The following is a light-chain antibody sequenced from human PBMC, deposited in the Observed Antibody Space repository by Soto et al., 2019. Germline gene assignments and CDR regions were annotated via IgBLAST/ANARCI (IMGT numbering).Light chain of an antibody. Sequence: QSVLTQPASVYGSPGQSITISCTGTSSDVGSYNLVSWYQQHPGKAPKLMIYEVSKRPSGVSNRFSGSKSGNTASLTISGLQAEDEADYYCCSYAGSSLYVFGTGTKVTV. CDR3: CSYAGSSLYV. V-gene: IGLV2-23*02. CDR1: SSDVGSYNL. J-gene: IGLJ1*01. CDR2: EVS.